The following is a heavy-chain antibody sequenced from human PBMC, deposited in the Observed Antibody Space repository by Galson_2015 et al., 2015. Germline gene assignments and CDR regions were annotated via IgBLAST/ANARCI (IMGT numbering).Heavy chain of an antibody. CDR2: IWYDGSNK. CDR1: GFTLSSYG. Sequence: SLRLSCAASGFTLSSYGMHWVRQAPGKGLEWVAVIWYDGSNKYYADSVKGRFTISRDNSKNTLYLQMNSLRAEDTAVYYCARDAQNCNSTSCYEYYYYYGMDVWGQGTTVTVSS. D-gene: IGHD2-2*01. V-gene: IGHV3-33*01. CDR3: ARDAQNCNSTSCYEYYYYYGMDV. J-gene: IGHJ6*02.